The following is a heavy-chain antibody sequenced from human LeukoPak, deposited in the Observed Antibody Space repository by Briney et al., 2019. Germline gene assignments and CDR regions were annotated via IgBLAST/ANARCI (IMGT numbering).Heavy chain of an antibody. CDR3: ARDSSYYDILTGYYGGAFDI. CDR1: GGSISSSSYY. J-gene: IGHJ3*02. V-gene: IGHV4-61*01. CDR2: IYYSGST. D-gene: IGHD3-9*01. Sequence: SETLSLTCTVSGGSISSSSYYWGWIRQPPGKGLEWIGYIYYSGSTNYNPSLKSRVTISVDTSKNQFSLKLSSVTAADTAVYYCARDSSYYDILTGYYGGAFDIWGQGTMVTVSS.